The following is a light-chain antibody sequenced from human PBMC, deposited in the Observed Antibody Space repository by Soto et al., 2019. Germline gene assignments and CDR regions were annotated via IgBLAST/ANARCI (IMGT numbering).Light chain of an antibody. Sequence: QSALTQPASVSGSPGQSITISCTGTSSDVGSYNLVSWYQQHPGKAPKLMIYAVSSRPSGVSYRFSGSKSGNTASLTISGLQAEDEADYYCSSYTTNSSYVFGTGTKLTVL. J-gene: IGLJ1*01. V-gene: IGLV2-14*02. CDR2: AVS. CDR3: SSYTTNSSYV. CDR1: SSDVGSYNL.